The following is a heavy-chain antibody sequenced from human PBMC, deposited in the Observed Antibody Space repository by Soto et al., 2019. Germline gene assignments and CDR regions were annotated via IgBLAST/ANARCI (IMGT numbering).Heavy chain of an antibody. CDR3: ASYVYYYYYYGMDV. J-gene: IGHJ6*02. D-gene: IGHD3-16*01. CDR2: IYYSGST. Sequence: SETLSLTCTVSGGSISSYYWSWIRQPPGKGLEWIGYIYYSGSTNYNPSLKSRVTISVDTSKNQFSLKLSSVTAADTAVYYCASYVYYYYYYGMDVWGQGTTVTVSS. V-gene: IGHV4-59*08. CDR1: GGSISSYY.